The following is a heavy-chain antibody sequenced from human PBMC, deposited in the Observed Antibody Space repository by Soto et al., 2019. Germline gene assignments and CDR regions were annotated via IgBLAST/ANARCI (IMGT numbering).Heavy chain of an antibody. J-gene: IGHJ4*02. Sequence: QVQLVQSGGGVVQPGKSLRLSCEASGLTFSDFGMHWVRQAPGKGLEWVAVIWYDGANAYYADSVKGRFSVSRDNSKNTLYLEMNSLRAEDTAVYFCARDPLLIGGPSGRMGGYFDFWGQGDLVTVSS. CDR3: ARDPLLIGGPSGRMGGYFDF. CDR1: GLTFSDFG. D-gene: IGHD3-10*01. V-gene: IGHV3-33*01. CDR2: IWYDGANA.